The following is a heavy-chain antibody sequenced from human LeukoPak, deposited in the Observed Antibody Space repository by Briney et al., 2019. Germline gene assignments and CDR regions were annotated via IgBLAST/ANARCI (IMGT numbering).Heavy chain of an antibody. Sequence: GGSLRLSCAASGFTFSSYAMHWVRQAPGKGLEWVAVISYDGSNKYYADSVKGRFTISRDNSKNTLYLQMNSLRAEDTAVYYCAREGYSSGWSFTYYYYYGMDVWGQGTTVTVSS. J-gene: IGHJ6*02. D-gene: IGHD6-19*01. CDR2: ISYDGSNK. CDR1: GFTFSSYA. V-gene: IGHV3-30-3*01. CDR3: AREGYSSGWSFTYYYYYGMDV.